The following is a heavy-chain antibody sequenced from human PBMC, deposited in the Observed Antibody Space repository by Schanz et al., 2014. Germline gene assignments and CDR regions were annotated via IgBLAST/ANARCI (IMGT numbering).Heavy chain of an antibody. CDR1: GFSFSGYG. Sequence: QVQLVESGGGVAQPGGSLRLSCAASGFSFSGYGMHWVRQAPGKGLEWVAYIRFDASAKYYGDSVEGRFTISRDNAKNTLYLQMNSLRAEDTAVYFCAKSQYYGSGSYSDYYGVDVWGQGTTV. CDR3: AKSQYYGSGSYSDYYGVDV. D-gene: IGHD3-10*01. V-gene: IGHV3-30*02. J-gene: IGHJ6*02. CDR2: IRFDASAK.